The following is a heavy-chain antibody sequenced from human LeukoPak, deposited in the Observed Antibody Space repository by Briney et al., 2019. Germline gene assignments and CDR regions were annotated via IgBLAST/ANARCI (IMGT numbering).Heavy chain of an antibody. CDR1: GYTFTSYG. J-gene: IGHJ4*02. CDR2: ISAYNGNT. Sequence: ASVKVPCKASGYTFTSYGISWVRQAPGQGLEWMGWISAYNGNTNYAQKLQGRVTMTTDTSTGTAYMELRSLRSDDTAVYYCARDYDFWSGPKVGFDYWGQGTLVTVSS. D-gene: IGHD3-3*01. CDR3: ARDYDFWSGPKVGFDY. V-gene: IGHV1-18*01.